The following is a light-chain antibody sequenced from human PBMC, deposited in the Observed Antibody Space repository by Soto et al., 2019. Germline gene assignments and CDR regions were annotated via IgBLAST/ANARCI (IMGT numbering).Light chain of an antibody. CDR2: DAS. Sequence: EIVLTQSPATLSLSPGDRATLSCRASERIGTYLAWYQQKSGQAPRLLIYDASNRATGVPARFSGTGSGTDFAPTISSIESEDFAVYYCQHRSNSPPMWTFGQGTKAEIK. CDR1: ERIGTY. CDR3: QHRSNSPPMWT. V-gene: IGKV3-11*01. J-gene: IGKJ1*01.